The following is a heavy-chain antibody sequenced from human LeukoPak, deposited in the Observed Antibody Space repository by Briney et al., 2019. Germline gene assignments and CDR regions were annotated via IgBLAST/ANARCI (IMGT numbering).Heavy chain of an antibody. V-gene: IGHV3-7*01. CDR2: IKQDGSEK. Sequence: PGGSLRLCCAASGFTFSSYWMSWVRQAPGKGLEWVANIKQDGSEKYYVDSVKGRFTISRDNAKNSLYLQMNSLRAEDTAVYYCARGGFVVVPAADDAFDIWGQGTMVTVSS. CDR3: ARGGFVVVPAADDAFDI. J-gene: IGHJ3*02. CDR1: GFTFSSYW. D-gene: IGHD2-2*01.